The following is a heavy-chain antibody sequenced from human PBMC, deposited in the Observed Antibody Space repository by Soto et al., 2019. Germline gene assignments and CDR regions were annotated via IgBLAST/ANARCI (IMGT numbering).Heavy chain of an antibody. V-gene: IGHV1-69*06. CDR2: IIPIFGTA. CDR3: ASTPYDPSAYSYWYPVL. Sequence: RASVKVSCKASEDTFRNYAISWVRQAPGQGLEWMGGIIPIFGTANYAQKFQGRVTITADTSANTVYLELSSLRSEDTAVYYCASTPYDPSAYSYWYPVLCCRGIMVTGSS. CDR1: EDTFRNYA. D-gene: IGHD3-22*01. J-gene: IGHJ2*01.